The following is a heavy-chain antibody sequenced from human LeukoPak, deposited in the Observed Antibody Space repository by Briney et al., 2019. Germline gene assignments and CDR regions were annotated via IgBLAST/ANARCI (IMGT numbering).Heavy chain of an antibody. Sequence: GGSLRLSCAASGFTFKRHWMSWVRQAPGKGLEWVANMREDGSEEFYVNSVKGRFTISRDNAKNSLYLQMDSLRAEDTAVYYCARDLWLGERGLFFFEYWGQGALVTVAS. D-gene: IGHD3-22*01. V-gene: IGHV3-7*01. J-gene: IGHJ4*02. CDR2: MREDGSEE. CDR1: GFTFKRHW. CDR3: ARDLWLGERGLFFFEY.